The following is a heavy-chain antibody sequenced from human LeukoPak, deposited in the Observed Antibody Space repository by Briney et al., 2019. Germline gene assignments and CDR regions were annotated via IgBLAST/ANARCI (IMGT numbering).Heavy chain of an antibody. CDR2: ISYDGSNK. CDR3: ARSLDYSNYGHYYYYGMDV. V-gene: IGHV3-30-3*01. J-gene: IGHJ6*02. CDR1: GFTFSSYA. D-gene: IGHD4-11*01. Sequence: GRSLRLSCAASGFTFSSYAMHWVRQAPGKGPEWVAVISYDGSNKYYADSVKGRFTISRDNSKNTLYLQMNSLRAEDTAVYYCARSLDYSNYGHYYYYGMDVWGQGTTVTVSS.